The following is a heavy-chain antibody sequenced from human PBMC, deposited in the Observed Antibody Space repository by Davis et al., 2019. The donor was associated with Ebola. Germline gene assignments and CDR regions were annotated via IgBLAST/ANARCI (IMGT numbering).Heavy chain of an antibody. V-gene: IGHV1-8*01. Sequence: ASVKVSCKASGYTFTSYDINWVRQATGQGLEWMGWMNPNSGNTGYAQKFQGRVTITADESTSTAYMELSSLRSEDTAVYYCARGFTFGGVIALYYFDYWGQGTLVTVSS. CDR2: MNPNSGNT. CDR3: ARGFTFGGVIALYYFDY. D-gene: IGHD3-16*02. J-gene: IGHJ4*02. CDR1: GYTFTSYD.